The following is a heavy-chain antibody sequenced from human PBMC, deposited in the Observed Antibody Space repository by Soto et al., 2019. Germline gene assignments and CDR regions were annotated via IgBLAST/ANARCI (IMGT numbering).Heavy chain of an antibody. CDR2: ISWNSGSI. CDR1: GFTFDDYA. V-gene: IGHV3-9*01. Sequence: SLRLSCAASGFTFDDYAMHWVRQAPGKGLEWVSGISWNSGSIGYADSVKGRFTISRDNAKNSLYLQINSLRAEDTALYYCAKGYYDILTGNAFDIWGQGTMVTVSS. D-gene: IGHD3-9*01. CDR3: AKGYYDILTGNAFDI. J-gene: IGHJ3*02.